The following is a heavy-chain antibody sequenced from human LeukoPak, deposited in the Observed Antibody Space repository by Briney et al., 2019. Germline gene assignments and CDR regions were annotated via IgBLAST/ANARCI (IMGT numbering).Heavy chain of an antibody. J-gene: IGHJ4*02. CDR2: INSGGTVT. V-gene: IGHV3-74*01. Sequence: GGSLRLSCAASGFTFSDFWMHWVRQAPGKGLVWVSRINSGGTVTYYADSVKGRFTISRDNSKNTLYLQMNSLRAEDTAVYYCAKFGADRTVPNLHSWGQGTLVTVSS. CDR3: AKFGADRTVPNLHS. CDR1: GFTFSDFW. D-gene: IGHD1-26*01.